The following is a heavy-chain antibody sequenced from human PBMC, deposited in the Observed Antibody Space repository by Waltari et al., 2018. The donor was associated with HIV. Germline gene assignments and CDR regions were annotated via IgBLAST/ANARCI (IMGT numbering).Heavy chain of an antibody. V-gene: IGHV4-34*01. CDR3: ARGDSGNYYGSGSLNWFDP. CDR2: INHSGST. J-gene: IGHJ5*02. CDR1: GGSFRGSY. Sequence: QVQLQQWGAGLLKPSEALSLTCAVYGGSFRGSYWSWIRHPPGKGLEWIGEINHSGSTNYNPSLRSRVTISLDTSKNQFSLRLSSVTAADTAVYYCARGDSGNYYGSGSLNWFDPWGQGTLVTVSS. D-gene: IGHD3-10*01.